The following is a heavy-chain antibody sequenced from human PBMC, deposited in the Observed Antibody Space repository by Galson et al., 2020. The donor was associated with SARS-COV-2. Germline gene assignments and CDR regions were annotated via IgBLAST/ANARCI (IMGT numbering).Heavy chain of an antibody. V-gene: IGHV4-59*01. Sequence: SQTLSLTCTVSGGYLSSYHWSWVRELPGKGLEWIGYIYHSGSTNYNPSLKSRVTLSVDTSKNQFSLSLTSVTAADTGFYYCARAGLWFGEAQDYYYYGMDVWGQGTTVTVSS. CDR3: ARAGLWFGEAQDYYYYGMDV. CDR1: GGYLSSYH. CDR2: IYHSGST. D-gene: IGHD3-10*01. J-gene: IGHJ6*02.